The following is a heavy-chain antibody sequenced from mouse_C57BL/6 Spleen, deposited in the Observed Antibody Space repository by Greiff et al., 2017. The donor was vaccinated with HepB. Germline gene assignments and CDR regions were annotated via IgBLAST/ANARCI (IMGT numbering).Heavy chain of an antibody. CDR3: ARSKGFYFDY. J-gene: IGHJ2*01. V-gene: IGHV1-82*01. Sequence: VQLVESGPELVKPGASVKISCKASGYAFSSSWMNWVKQRPGKGLEWIGRIYPGDGDTNYNGKFKGKATLTADKSSSTAYMQLSSLKSEDSAVYFCARSKGFYFDYWGQGTTLTVSS. CDR1: GYAFSSSW. CDR2: IYPGDGDT.